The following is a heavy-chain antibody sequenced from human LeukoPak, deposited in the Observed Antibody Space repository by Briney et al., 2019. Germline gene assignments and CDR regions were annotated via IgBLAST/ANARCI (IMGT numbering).Heavy chain of an antibody. V-gene: IGHV3-21*01. J-gene: IGHJ4*02. CDR3: ARAPTVLVGYCSSSSCQADY. D-gene: IGHD2-2*01. CDR2: IDPSSTYI. CDR1: GITVSGTY. Sequence: GGSLRLSCAVSGITVSGTYMNWVRQAPGKGLEWVSAIDPSSTYIYYADSVKGRFTISRDNAEYSLYLQMNSLRVEDTAVYYCARAPTVLVGYCSSSSCQADYWGQGTLVTVSS.